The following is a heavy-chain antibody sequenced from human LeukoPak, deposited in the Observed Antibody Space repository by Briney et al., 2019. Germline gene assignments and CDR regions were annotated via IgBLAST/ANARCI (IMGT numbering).Heavy chain of an antibody. CDR2: IYYSGST. D-gene: IGHD2-15*01. CDR1: GGSISTYY. V-gene: IGHV4-59*01. CDR3: ARDSGYCSGGSCYGDFDY. Sequence: SETLSLTCTVSGGSISTYYGNWIRQAPGKGLEWIGYIYYSGSTNYNPSLKSRVTISVDTSKNQFSLKLSSVTAADTAVYYCARDSGYCSGGSCYGDFDYWGQGTLVTVSS. J-gene: IGHJ4*02.